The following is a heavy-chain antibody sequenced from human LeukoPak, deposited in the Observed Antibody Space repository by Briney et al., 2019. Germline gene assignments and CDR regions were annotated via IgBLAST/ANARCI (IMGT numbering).Heavy chain of an antibody. CDR1: GGSFSGYY. Sequence: EPSETLSLTCAVYGGSFSGYYWSWIRQPPGKGLEWIGEINHSGSTSYNPSLKSRVTISVDTSKNQFSLKLSSVTAADTAVYYCARDYYYWGQGTLVTVSS. V-gene: IGHV4-34*01. D-gene: IGHD3-10*01. CDR2: INHSGST. J-gene: IGHJ4*02. CDR3: ARDYYY.